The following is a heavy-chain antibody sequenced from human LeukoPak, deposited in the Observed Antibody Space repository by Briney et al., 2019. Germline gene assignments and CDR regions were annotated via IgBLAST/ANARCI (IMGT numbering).Heavy chain of an antibody. V-gene: IGHV1-18*01. CDR3: ARACYCTNGVCYACYYYYGMDV. CDR2: ISAYNGNT. CDR1: GYTFTSYG. J-gene: IGHJ6*02. D-gene: IGHD2-8*01. Sequence: ASVKVSCKASGYTFTSYGISWVRQAPGQGLEWMGWISAYNGNTNYAQKLQGRVTMTTDTSTSTAYMELRSLRSDDTAVYYCARACYCTNGVCYACYYYYGMDVWGQGTTVTVSS.